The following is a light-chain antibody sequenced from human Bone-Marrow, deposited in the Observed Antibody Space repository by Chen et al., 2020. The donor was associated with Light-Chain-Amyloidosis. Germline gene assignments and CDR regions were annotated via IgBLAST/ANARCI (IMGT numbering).Light chain of an antibody. CDR3: CSSSDTDTLI. CDR1: STDVGHYNL. Sequence: QAALTQPASVAGAVGQAITISCTGTSTDVGHYNLVSWYQQHPGEAPKLLIYEDSERPSGVSNRFSGSTSGNTASLTISGLQTEDQADYYCCSSSDTDTLIFGTGTRLTVL. J-gene: IGLJ2*01. CDR2: EDS. V-gene: IGLV2-23*01.